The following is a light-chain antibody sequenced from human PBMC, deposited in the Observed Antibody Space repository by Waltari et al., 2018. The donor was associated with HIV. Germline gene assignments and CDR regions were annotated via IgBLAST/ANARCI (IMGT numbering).Light chain of an antibody. CDR3: YSYAGSYTSV. V-gene: IGLV2-11*01. J-gene: IGLJ1*01. CDR1: SSDVGGYNY. CDR2: DVN. Sequence: QSALTQPRSVSGSPGQPVTISCTGTSSDVGGYNYVSWYQQHPGKAPKPMIYDVNKRPSGVPDRFAGSKAGNTASLTISGLQTEDEADYYCYSYAGSYTSVFGTGTTVTVL.